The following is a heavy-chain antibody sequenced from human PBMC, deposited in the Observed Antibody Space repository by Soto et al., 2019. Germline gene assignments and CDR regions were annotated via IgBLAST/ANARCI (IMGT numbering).Heavy chain of an antibody. D-gene: IGHD3-3*01. CDR2: INHSGST. Sequence: SETLSLTCAVYGGSFSGYYWSWIRQPPGKGLEWIGEINHSGSTNYNPSLKSRVTISVDTSKNQFSLKLSSVTAADTAVYYCARGNKYYDFWSGYYSRPNSDYWGQGTLVTVSS. CDR1: GGSFSGYY. CDR3: ARGNKYYDFWSGYYSRPNSDY. J-gene: IGHJ4*01. V-gene: IGHV4-34*01.